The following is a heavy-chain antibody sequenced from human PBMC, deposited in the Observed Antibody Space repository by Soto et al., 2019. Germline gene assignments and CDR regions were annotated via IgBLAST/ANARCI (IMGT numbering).Heavy chain of an antibody. D-gene: IGHD3-3*01. J-gene: IGHJ6*02. V-gene: IGHV4-34*01. CDR3: ARDRITIYPLYYYYYGMDV. CDR2: INHSGST. CDR1: GGSFSGYY. Sequence: PSETLSLTCAVYGGSFSGYYWSWIRQPPGKGLEWIGEINHSGSTNYNPSLKSRVTISVDTSKNQFSLKLSSVTAADTAVYYCARDRITIYPLYYYYYGMDVWGQGTTVTVSS.